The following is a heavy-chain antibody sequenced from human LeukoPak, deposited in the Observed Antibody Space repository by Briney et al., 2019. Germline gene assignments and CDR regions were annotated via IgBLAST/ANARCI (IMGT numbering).Heavy chain of an antibody. Sequence: GGALKISCKGAGCSFTSYWIGWVRRMPGKGREGMGIIYPGDSDTRYSPSFQGQVTISADKSINTAYLQWSSLQASDTAMYYCASPGTSGRPYDAFDIWGQGTMVTVSS. CDR2: IYPGDSDT. CDR1: GCSFTSYW. D-gene: IGHD1-26*01. V-gene: IGHV5-51*01. CDR3: ASPGTSGRPYDAFDI. J-gene: IGHJ3*02.